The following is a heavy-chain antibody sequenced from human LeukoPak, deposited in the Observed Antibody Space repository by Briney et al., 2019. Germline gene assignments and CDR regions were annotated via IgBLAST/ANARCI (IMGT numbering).Heavy chain of an antibody. D-gene: IGHD4-17*01. CDR1: GFTFSSYS. CDR3: ARDDYGDEGGMDV. CDR2: ISSSSSTI. V-gene: IGHV3-48*04. J-gene: IGHJ6*02. Sequence: GGSLRLSCAASGFTFSSYSMNWVRQAPGKGLEWVSYISSSSSTIYYADSVKGRFTIPRDNAKNSLYLQMNSLRAEDTAVYYCARDDYGDEGGMDVWGQGTTVTVSS.